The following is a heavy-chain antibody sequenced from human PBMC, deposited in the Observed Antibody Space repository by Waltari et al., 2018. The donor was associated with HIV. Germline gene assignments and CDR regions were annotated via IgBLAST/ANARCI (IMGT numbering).Heavy chain of an antibody. J-gene: IGHJ4*02. CDR3: ARDINGGWGY. D-gene: IGHD7-27*01. CDR1: GVPFSNYT. V-gene: IGHV3-48*01. CDR2: IMRSSSSI. Sequence: VQLVESGGGLVQPGGSLRLSCAGSGVPFSNYTMNWVRQDPGKGLEWVSYIMRSSSSIFYADSVKGRFTISRDNAKNSLYLQMNSLRVEDTAVYYCARDINGGWGYWGQGTLVTVAS.